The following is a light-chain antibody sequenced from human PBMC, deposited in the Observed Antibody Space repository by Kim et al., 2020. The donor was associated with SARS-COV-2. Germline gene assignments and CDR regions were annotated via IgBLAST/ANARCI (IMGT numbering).Light chain of an antibody. V-gene: IGKV1-16*01. CDR2: AAS. CDR1: QGIGNY. J-gene: IGKJ4*01. Sequence: ESVADRVTITCRASQGIGNYSAWFQQKPGKAPESLIYAASSLQSVVPSRFSGSASGTDFTLTISSLQPEDFATYYCQQYNSYPLTFGGGTKVDIK. CDR3: QQYNSYPLT.